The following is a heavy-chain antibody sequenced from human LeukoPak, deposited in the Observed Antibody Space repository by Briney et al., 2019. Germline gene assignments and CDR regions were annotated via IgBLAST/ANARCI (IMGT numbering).Heavy chain of an antibody. CDR2: ISVYNGNT. Sequence: ASVKVSCKASGYTFTSYGISWVRQAPGQGLEWMGWISVYNGNTNYAQKLQGRVTMTTDTSTSTGYMELRSLRSDDTAVYYCARDRGGVVGTFDYWGQGTLVTVSS. CDR3: ARDRGGVVGTFDY. D-gene: IGHD3-10*01. CDR1: GYTFTSYG. J-gene: IGHJ4*02. V-gene: IGHV1-18*01.